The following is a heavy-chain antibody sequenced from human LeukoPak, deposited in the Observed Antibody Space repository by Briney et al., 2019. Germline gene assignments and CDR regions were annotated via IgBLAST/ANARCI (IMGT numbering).Heavy chain of an antibody. D-gene: IGHD6-13*01. J-gene: IGHJ5*02. CDR3: ASRQQQLAS. CDR2: IYHSGSA. Sequence: SETLSLTCTVSGGSISSSNWWSWVRKPPGKGLEWIGEIYHSGSANYNPSLKSRVTISVDKSKNQFSLKLSSVTAADTAVYYCASRQQQLASWGQGTLVTVSS. CDR1: GGSISSSNW. V-gene: IGHV4-4*02.